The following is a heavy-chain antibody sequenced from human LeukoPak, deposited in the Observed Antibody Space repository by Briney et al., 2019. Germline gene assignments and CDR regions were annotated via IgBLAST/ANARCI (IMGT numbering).Heavy chain of an antibody. CDR3: ARGPDSSGYHFDY. Sequence: SETLSLTCTVSGGSISSYYWSWIRQPPGKGLEWIGYIYYSGSTNYNPSLKSRVTISVDTSRNQFSLRLTSVTAADTAVYYCARGPDSSGYHFDYWGQGTLVTVSS. J-gene: IGHJ4*02. D-gene: IGHD3-22*01. CDR1: GGSISSYY. V-gene: IGHV4-59*01. CDR2: IYYSGST.